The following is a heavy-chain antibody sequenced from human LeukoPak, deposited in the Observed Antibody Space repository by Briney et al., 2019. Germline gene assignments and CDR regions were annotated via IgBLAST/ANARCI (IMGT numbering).Heavy chain of an antibody. V-gene: IGHV4-38-2*01. CDR3: ARNMTTIRGGGFDI. CDR1: GYSINSAYY. J-gene: IGHJ3*02. CDR2: FYHSGST. Sequence: SETLSLTCAVSGYSINSAYYWGWIRPPPGKGPEWIGSFYHSGSTYYNPPLKRRVSISVDTSKNQFSLKLNSVTAADTAVYYCARNMTTIRGGGFDIWGQGTMVTVSS. D-gene: IGHD4-11*01.